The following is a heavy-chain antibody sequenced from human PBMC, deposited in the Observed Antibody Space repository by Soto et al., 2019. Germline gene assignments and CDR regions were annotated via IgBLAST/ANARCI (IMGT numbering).Heavy chain of an antibody. CDR3: ARDRSINMVRGGHGMDV. J-gene: IGHJ6*02. CDR1: GGSISSGDYY. V-gene: IGHV4-30-4*01. CDR2: IYYSGST. Sequence: SETLSLTCTVSGGSISSGDYYWSWIRQPPGKGLEWIGYIYYSGSTYYNPSLKSRVTISVDTSKNQFSLKLSSVTAADTAVYYCARDRSINMVRGGHGMDVWGQGTKVTFSS. D-gene: IGHD3-10*01.